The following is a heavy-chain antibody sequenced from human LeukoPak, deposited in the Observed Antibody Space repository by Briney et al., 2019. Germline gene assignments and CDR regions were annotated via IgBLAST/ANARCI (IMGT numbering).Heavy chain of an antibody. V-gene: IGHV3-7*01. CDR1: GFNLNYYW. D-gene: IGHD6-6*01. J-gene: IGHJ4*02. CDR2: IHHDESDK. CDR3: TRWASEYYFDF. Sequence: HPGGSLRLSCEASGFNLNYYWMDWVRQAPGKGLEWVALIHHDESDKYYVDSVKGRFSISRDNAKSSVYLQMDSLRVDDTAINYWTRWASEYYFDFWGQGALVSVSS.